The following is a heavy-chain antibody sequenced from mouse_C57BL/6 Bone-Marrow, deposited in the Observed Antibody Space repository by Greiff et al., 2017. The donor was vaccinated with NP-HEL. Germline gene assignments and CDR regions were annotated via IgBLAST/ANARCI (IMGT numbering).Heavy chain of an antibody. V-gene: IGHV1-69*01. J-gene: IGHJ2*01. Sequence: QVQLKQSGAELVMPGASVKLSCKASGYTFTSYWMHWVKQRPGQGLEWIGEIDPSDSYTNYNQKFKGKSTLTVDKSSSTAYMQLSSLTSEDSAVYYCARFDPDYWGQGTTLTVSS. CDR3: ARFDPDY. CDR2: IDPSDSYT. CDR1: GYTFTSYW.